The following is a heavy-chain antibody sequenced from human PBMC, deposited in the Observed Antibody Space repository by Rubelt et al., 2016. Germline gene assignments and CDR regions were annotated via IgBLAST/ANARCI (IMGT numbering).Heavy chain of an antibody. V-gene: IGHV4-38-2*02. D-gene: IGHD6-6*01. CDR2: ISYGGTT. CDR1: GYSISSGYC. J-gene: IGHJ4*02. CDR3: VRVFVARPDYFDY. Sequence: QVQLQESGPGLVKPSETLSLTCTVSGYSISSGYCWGWIRQPPGKGLEWIASISYGGTTYYNPSLNSRVALSLDTSKNQIPVTLTSVTATDTAIYYCVRVFVARPDYFDYWGQGTLVTVSS.